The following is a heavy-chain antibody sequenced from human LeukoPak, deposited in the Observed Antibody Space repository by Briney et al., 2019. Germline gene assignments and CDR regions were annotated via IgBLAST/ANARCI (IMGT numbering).Heavy chain of an antibody. V-gene: IGHV4-39*07. CDR2: IYYSGST. D-gene: IGHD6-13*01. CDR1: GGSISSSSYY. Sequence: SETLSLTCTVSGGSISSSSYYWGWIRQPPGKGLEWIGSIYYSGSTYYNPSLKGRVTISVDTSKNQFSLKLSSVTAADTAVYYCASTSSSWYGYFDYWGQGTLVTVSS. CDR3: ASTSSSWYGYFDY. J-gene: IGHJ4*02.